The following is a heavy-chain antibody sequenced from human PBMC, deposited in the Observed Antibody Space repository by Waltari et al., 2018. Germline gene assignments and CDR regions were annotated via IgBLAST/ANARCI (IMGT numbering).Heavy chain of an antibody. CDR1: GDSISGPY. CDR2: IYSSGST. Sequence: QVQLQESGPGLVKPSETLSLTCIVPGDSISGPYWSWIRQPAGTALAWVGRIYSSGSTNYNPSLNSRVTMLVDTSKNQFFLNLYSVTAADTAVYYCARGTNQLSRTRFDPWGQGTLVTVS. D-gene: IGHD1-1*01. V-gene: IGHV4-4*07. CDR3: ARGTNQLSRTRFDP. J-gene: IGHJ5*02.